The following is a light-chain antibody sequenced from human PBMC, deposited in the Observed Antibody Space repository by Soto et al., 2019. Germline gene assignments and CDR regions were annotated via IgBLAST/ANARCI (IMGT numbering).Light chain of an antibody. CDR1: QSISNN. V-gene: IGKV3D-15*01. CDR2: GAS. Sequence: EIVLTQSPATLSLSPGERATLSCRASQSISNNLAWYQQKPGQAPRLVMYGASIRAAGVPDRFSGSGSGTEFTLTISRLEPEDFTVYYCHHYETFGQGTKVDIK. J-gene: IGKJ1*01. CDR3: HHYET.